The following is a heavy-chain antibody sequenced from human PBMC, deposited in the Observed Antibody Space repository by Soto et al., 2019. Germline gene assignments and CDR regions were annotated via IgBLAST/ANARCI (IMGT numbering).Heavy chain of an antibody. CDR2: ISSNGGST. V-gene: IGHV3-64*01. J-gene: IGHJ4*02. CDR1: GFTFSSYA. Sequence: EVQLVESGGGLVQPGGSLRLSCAASGFTFSSYAMHWVRQAPGKGLEYVSAISSNGGSTYYANSVKGRFTISRDNSKNTLYLQMGSLRAEDMAVYYCARSYGSWSYGHGGYFDYWGQGTLVTVSS. CDR3: ARSYGSWSYGHGGYFDY. D-gene: IGHD3-10*01.